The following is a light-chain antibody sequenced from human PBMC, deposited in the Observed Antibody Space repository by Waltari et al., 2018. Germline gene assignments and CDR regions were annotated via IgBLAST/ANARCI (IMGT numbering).Light chain of an antibody. CDR1: ESVTKY. V-gene: IGKV3-20*01. CDR3: QQYVSSPKT. J-gene: IGKJ1*01. CDR2: GAS. Sequence: EIVLTQSPGTLSLSPGERATISCRASESVTKYVAWYQHKPGQAPRLLIYGASTRVIGIPDRISGSGSGTDFTLTITRLEPEDFAMYYCQQYVSSPKTFGPGTKVEIK.